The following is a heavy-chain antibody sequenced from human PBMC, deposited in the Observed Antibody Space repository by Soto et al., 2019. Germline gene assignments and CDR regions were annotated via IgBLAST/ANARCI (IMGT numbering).Heavy chain of an antibody. Sequence: ESGGGLIQPGGSLRLSCAASGFTVSSNYMSWVRQAPGKGLEWVSVIYSGGSTDYADSVKGRFTISRDNVKNTLYLQMNSLRAEDTAVYYCARDSSGYVSYFDYWGQGTLVTVSS. V-gene: IGHV3-53*01. D-gene: IGHD3-22*01. J-gene: IGHJ4*02. CDR2: IYSGGST. CDR3: ARDSSGYVSYFDY. CDR1: GFTVSSNY.